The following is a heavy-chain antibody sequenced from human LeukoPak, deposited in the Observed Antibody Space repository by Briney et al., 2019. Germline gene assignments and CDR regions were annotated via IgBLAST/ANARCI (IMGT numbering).Heavy chain of an antibody. CDR1: GYTFTSYG. Sequence: ASVKVSCKASGYTFTSYGISWVRQAPRQGLEWMGWISAYNGNTNYAQKLQGRVTMTTDTSTSTAYMELSSLRSEDTAVYYCARGRDPTYYYGSGSHPDAFDIWGQGTMVTVSS. CDR2: ISAYNGNT. CDR3: ARGRDPTYYYGSGSHPDAFDI. J-gene: IGHJ3*02. D-gene: IGHD3-10*01. V-gene: IGHV1-18*01.